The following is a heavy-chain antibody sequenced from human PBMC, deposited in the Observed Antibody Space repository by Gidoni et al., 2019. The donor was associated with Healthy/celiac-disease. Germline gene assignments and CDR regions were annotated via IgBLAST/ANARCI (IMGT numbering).Heavy chain of an antibody. J-gene: IGHJ3*02. CDR3: AREHGSSGYYLVGIAFDI. CDR2: IWYDGSNK. CDR1: GFTFSSYG. V-gene: IGHV3-33*01. Sequence: QVQLVESGGGVVQPGRSLSLSCAASGFTFSSYGLHWVRQAPGKGLEWVAVIWYDGSNKYYADSVKGRFTISRDNSKNTLYLQMNSLRAEDTAVYYCAREHGSSGYYLVGIAFDIWGQGTMVTVSS. D-gene: IGHD3-22*01.